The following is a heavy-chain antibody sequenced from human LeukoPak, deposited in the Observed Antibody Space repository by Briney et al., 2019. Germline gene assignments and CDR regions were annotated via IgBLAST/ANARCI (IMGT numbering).Heavy chain of an antibody. CDR3: AIMTKVTYIYY. V-gene: IGHV3-21*01. D-gene: IGHD4-17*01. Sequence: GGSLRLSCAASGFTFSSYSMNWVRQAPGKGLEWVSSISSSSSYIYYADSVKGRFTISRDNAKNSLYLQMNSLRAEDTAVYYCAIMTKVTYIYYWGYGTLVTVSS. CDR1: GFTFSSYS. J-gene: IGHJ4*03. CDR2: ISSSSSYI.